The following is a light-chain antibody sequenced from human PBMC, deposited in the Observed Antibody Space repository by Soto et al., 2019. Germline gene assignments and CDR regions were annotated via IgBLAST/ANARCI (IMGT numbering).Light chain of an antibody. J-gene: IGKJ4*01. Sequence: DIKMTQCPSSLSASVGDRVTITCQASQDISNYLNWYQQKPGKAPKLLIYDASNLETGVPSRFSGSGSGTDFTFTISSLQPEDIATYYCQQYDNPPPTFGGGTKVDI. CDR2: DAS. CDR3: QQYDNPPPT. CDR1: QDISNY. V-gene: IGKV1-33*01.